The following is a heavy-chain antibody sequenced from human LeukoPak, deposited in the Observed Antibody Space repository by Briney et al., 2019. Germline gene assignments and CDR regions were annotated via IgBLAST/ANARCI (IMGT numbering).Heavy chain of an antibody. J-gene: IGHJ5*02. CDR3: ARHVYSSSHNWFDP. CDR2: IIPIFGTA. D-gene: IGHD6-13*01. Sequence: ASVKVSCKASGGTFSSYAISWVRQAPGQGLEWMGGIIPIFGTANYAQKFQGRVTITTDESTSTAYMELSSLRSEDTAVYYCARHVYSSSHNWFDPWGQGTLVTVSS. V-gene: IGHV1-69*05. CDR1: GGTFSSYA.